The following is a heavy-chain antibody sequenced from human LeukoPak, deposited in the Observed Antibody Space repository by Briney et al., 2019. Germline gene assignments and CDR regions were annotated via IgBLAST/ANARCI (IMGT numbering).Heavy chain of an antibody. CDR2: INHSGST. J-gene: IGHJ4*02. CDR3: ARYSGYYL. D-gene: IGHD3-22*01. V-gene: IGHV4-34*01. Sequence: SETLSLTCAVYGGSFSGYYWSWIRQPPGKGLEWIGEINHSGSTNYNPSLKSRVTISVDTSKNQFSLKLSSVTAADTAVYYCARYSGYYLWGQGTLVTVSS. CDR1: GGSFSGYY.